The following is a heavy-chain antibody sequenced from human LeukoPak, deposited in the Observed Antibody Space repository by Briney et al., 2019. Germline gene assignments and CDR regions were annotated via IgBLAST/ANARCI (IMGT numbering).Heavy chain of an antibody. CDR3: ARHGAADDAFDI. CDR1: GYSFTSSW. V-gene: IGHV5-10-1*01. Sequence: ESLRISLKGSGYSFTSSWISWVRQMPGQGLEWMGRFDPSDSYTSFSPSFQGHVTISADKSISTAYLQWSSLKASDTAMYYCARHGAADDAFDIWGQGTMVTVSS. CDR2: FDPSDSYT. D-gene: IGHD6-13*01. J-gene: IGHJ3*02.